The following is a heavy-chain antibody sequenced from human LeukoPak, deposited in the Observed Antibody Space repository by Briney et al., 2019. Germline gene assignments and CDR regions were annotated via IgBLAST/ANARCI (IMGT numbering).Heavy chain of an antibody. CDR3: AKDRQWLNQFDY. V-gene: IGHV3-23*01. Sequence: GGSLRLSCAASGFTFSSYAMSWVRQAPGKGLEWVSAISGRGGSTYYADSVKGRFTISRDNSKNTLYLQMNSLRAEDTAVYYCAKDRQWLNQFDYWGQGTLVTVSS. D-gene: IGHD6-19*01. J-gene: IGHJ4*02. CDR1: GFTFSSYA. CDR2: ISGRGGST.